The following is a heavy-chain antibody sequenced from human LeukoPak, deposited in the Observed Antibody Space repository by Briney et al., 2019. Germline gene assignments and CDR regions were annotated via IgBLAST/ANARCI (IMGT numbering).Heavy chain of an antibody. CDR1: GFTFRGYA. D-gene: IGHD4-11*01. CDR2: ISYDGSNK. Sequence: PGGSLRLSCAPSGFTFRGYAMHWVRQGPGRGLDWVAVISYDGSNKYYADSVKGRFTISRDNAKNTLYLQMNSLRAEDTAVYYCASGIAVTSPVHWGQGPLVTVSS. V-gene: IGHV3-30-3*01. CDR3: ASGIAVTSPVH. J-gene: IGHJ1*01.